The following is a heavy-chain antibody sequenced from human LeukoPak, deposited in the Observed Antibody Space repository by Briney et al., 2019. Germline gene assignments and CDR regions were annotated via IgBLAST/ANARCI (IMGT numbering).Heavy chain of an antibody. V-gene: IGHV3-48*03. D-gene: IGHD5-18*01. CDR3: ARDGWIQLWTHYYYYGMDV. CDR2: ISSSGSTI. Sequence: GGSLRLSCAASGFTFSSYEMNWVRQAPGKGLEWVSYISSSGSTIYYADSVKGRFTISRDNAKNSLYLQMYSLRAEDTAVYYCARDGWIQLWTHYYYYGMDVWGKGTTVTVSS. CDR1: GFTFSSYE. J-gene: IGHJ6*04.